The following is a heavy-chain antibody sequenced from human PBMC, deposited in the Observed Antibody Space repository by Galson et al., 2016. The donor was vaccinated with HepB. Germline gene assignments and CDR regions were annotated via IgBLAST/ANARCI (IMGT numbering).Heavy chain of an antibody. CDR2: ISWNSGTT. CDR3: AKVGGFGDYIPYHFDS. CDR1: GLTFDDYA. D-gene: IGHD4-17*01. Sequence: SLRLSCAASGLTFDDYAMHWVRQAPGKGLEWVAGISWNSGTTEYVDSVKGRFNISRDNAKNSLYLQMSSLRTEDTALYYCAKVGGFGDYIPYHFDSWGQGILVTVSS. J-gene: IGHJ4*02. V-gene: IGHV3-9*01.